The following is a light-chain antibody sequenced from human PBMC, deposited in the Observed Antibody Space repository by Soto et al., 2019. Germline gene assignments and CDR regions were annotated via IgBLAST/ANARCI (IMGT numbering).Light chain of an antibody. V-gene: IGKV3-20*01. CDR2: GVF. Sequence: ETVLTQSPGTVSLSPGERATLSCRTSQSVNSNYLAWYQQKPGQAPRLLIYGVFNRATGIPDRFSGSGSGTDFTVTISALEHKDSAVYYCQPYDGSPRTFGQGNKLEI. CDR3: QPYDGSPRT. CDR1: QSVNSNY. J-gene: IGKJ2*01.